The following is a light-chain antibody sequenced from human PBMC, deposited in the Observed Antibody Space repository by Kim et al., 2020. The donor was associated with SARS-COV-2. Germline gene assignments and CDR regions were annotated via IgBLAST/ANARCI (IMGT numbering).Light chain of an antibody. J-gene: IGLJ2*01. Sequence: VALAQTVRITCQGDSLRSYYTTWFQQKPGQAPIVVVYGKNNRPSGIPARFSGSSSGNTASLTISGTQAGDEADYYCNSRDNNDNVLFGGGTRLTVL. CDR3: NSRDNNDNVL. CDR1: SLRSYY. V-gene: IGLV3-19*01. CDR2: GKN.